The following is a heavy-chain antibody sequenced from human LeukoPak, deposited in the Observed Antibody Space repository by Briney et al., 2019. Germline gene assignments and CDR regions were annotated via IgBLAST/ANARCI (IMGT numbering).Heavy chain of an antibody. D-gene: IGHD3-22*01. CDR2: FYVGVGP. Sequence: SETLSLTRSVSGGSMYSNYWSWIRQTAGKGLEWIGRFYVGVGPNYNPSFKSRVTMSVDTSKNQLVLKLSAVTAADTAVYYCARMRPYDSTGYSPGHYMDVWGKGTTVTVYS. J-gene: IGHJ6*03. CDR3: ARMRPYDSTGYSPGHYMDV. V-gene: IGHV4-4*07. CDR1: GGSMYSNY.